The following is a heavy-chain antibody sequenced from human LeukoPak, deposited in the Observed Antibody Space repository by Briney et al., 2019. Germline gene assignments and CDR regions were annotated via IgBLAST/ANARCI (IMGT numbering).Heavy chain of an antibody. CDR2: ISAYNGNT. CDR3: ARDRRFGELLTYYFDY. J-gene: IGHJ4*02. D-gene: IGHD3-10*01. CDR1: GYTFTSYG. V-gene: IGHV1-18*01. Sequence: ASVKVSCKASGYTFTSYGISWVRQAPGQGLEWMGWISAYNGNTNYAQKLQGRVTMTTDTSTSTAYMELRSLRSDDTAVYYCARDRRFGELLTYYFDYWGQGTLVTVSS.